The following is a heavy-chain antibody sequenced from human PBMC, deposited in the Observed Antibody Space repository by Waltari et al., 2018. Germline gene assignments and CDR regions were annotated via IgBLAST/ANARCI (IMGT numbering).Heavy chain of an antibody. CDR3: ARAGRRDYWYFDL. J-gene: IGHJ2*01. CDR2: ISDAGSNK. V-gene: IGHV3-30-3*01. Sequence: QVQLVESGGGVVQPGRSLRLSCAASGFTFSSYAMHWVRQAPGKGLEWVAFISDAGSNKDSAASVKGRFTISRDKSKNTRYLQMNSLGAEDTAVYYCARAGRRDYWYFDLWGRGTLVTVSS. CDR1: GFTFSSYA.